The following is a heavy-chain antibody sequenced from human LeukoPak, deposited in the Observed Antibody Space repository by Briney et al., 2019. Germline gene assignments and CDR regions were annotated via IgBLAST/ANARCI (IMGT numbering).Heavy chain of an antibody. J-gene: IGHJ4*02. Sequence: GASVKVPCKASGYTFTGYYMHWVRQAPGQGLEWMGWINPNSGGTNYAQKFQGRVTMTRDTSISTAYMELSRLRSDDTAVYYCARRATVTTRGVLDYWGQGTLVTVSS. CDR3: ARRATVTTRGVLDY. CDR1: GYTFTGYY. CDR2: INPNSGGT. V-gene: IGHV1-2*02. D-gene: IGHD4-17*01.